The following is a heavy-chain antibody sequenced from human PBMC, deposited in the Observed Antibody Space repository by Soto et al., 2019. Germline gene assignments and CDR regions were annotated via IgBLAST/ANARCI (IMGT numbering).Heavy chain of an antibody. CDR1: GYTFTSYG. V-gene: IGHV1-18*01. D-gene: IGHD3-10*01. Sequence: ASVKVSCKASGYTFTSYGISWVRQAPGQGLEWMGWISAYNGNTNYAQKLQGRVTMTTDTSTSTAYMELRSLRSDDTAVYYCARENGDLWFGELLGAFDIWGQGTMVTVSS. CDR2: ISAYNGNT. J-gene: IGHJ3*02. CDR3: ARENGDLWFGELLGAFDI.